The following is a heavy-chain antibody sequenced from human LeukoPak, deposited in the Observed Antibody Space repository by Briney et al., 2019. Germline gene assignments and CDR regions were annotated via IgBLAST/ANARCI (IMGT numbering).Heavy chain of an antibody. CDR3: AKDTGSGFIAAPGNSGVDY. D-gene: IGHD6-13*01. Sequence: GGSLRLSCAASGFTFDDYAMHWVRQAPVKGLEWVSGISWNSGSKGYADSVKGRFTISRDNAKKSLYLQMNSLRAEDTALYYCAKDTGSGFIAAPGNSGVDYWGQGTLVTVSS. CDR2: ISWNSGSK. CDR1: GFTFDDYA. J-gene: IGHJ4*02. V-gene: IGHV3-9*01.